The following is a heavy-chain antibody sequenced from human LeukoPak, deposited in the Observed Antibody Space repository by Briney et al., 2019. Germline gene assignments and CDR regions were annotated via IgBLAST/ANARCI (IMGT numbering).Heavy chain of an antibody. CDR3: ARGPTGATRFDY. CDR2: INHSGST. D-gene: IGHD1-26*01. Sequence: PSETLSLTCAVYGGSFSGCYWSWIRQPPGKGLEWIGEINHSGSTNYKPSLKSRVTISVDTSKNQFPLKLSSVTAADTGVYYCARGPTGATRFDYWGQGTLVTVSS. J-gene: IGHJ4*02. V-gene: IGHV4-34*01. CDR1: GGSFSGCY.